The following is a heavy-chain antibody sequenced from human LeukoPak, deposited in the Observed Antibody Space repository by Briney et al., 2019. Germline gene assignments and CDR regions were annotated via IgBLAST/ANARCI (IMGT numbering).Heavy chain of an antibody. CDR2: IYYSGST. CDR3: ARRFLGWLLWGWFAP. J-gene: IGHJ5*02. Sequence: SETLSLTCTVSGGSISSSSYYWGWIRQPPGKGLEWIGSIYYSGSTYYNLSLKSRVTISVDTSKNQFSLKLSSVTAADTAVYYCARRFLGWLLWGWFAPGGKGTLVTVSS. CDR1: GGSISSSSYY. D-gene: IGHD3-3*01. V-gene: IGHV4-39*01.